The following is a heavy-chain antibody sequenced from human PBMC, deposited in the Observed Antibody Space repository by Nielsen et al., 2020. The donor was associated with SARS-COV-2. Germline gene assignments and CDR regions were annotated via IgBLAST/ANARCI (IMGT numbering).Heavy chain of an antibody. V-gene: IGHV4-30-4*01. CDR1: GGSISSGDYY. Sequence: SETLSLTCTVSGGSISSGDYYWSWIRQPPGKGLEWIGYIYYSGGTYFNPSLKSRLTISVDTSKNQFSLKLSSVTAADTAVYYCARAPITMIVVVNAFDIWGQGTMITVSS. CDR3: ARAPITMIVVVNAFDI. CDR2: IYYSGGT. D-gene: IGHD3-22*01. J-gene: IGHJ3*02.